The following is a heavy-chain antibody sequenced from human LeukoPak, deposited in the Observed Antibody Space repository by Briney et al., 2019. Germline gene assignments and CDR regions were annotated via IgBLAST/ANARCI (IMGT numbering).Heavy chain of an antibody. CDR2: IRYDGSHK. CDR3: AKDLLKEGSYGSGIDWFDP. CDR1: GFTFRNYG. D-gene: IGHD3-10*01. V-gene: IGHV3-30*02. Sequence: GGSLRLSCVASGFTFRNYGMHWVRQAPGKGLEWVSFIRYDGSHKHYADSVKGRFTISRENSKKTLYLQMNSLRPEDTAMYYCAKDLLKEGSYGSGIDWFDPWGQGAQVTVSS. J-gene: IGHJ5*02.